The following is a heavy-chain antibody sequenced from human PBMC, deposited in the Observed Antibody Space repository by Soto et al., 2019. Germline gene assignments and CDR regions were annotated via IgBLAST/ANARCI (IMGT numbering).Heavy chain of an antibody. V-gene: IGHV4-59*01. J-gene: IGHJ6*02. CDR2: FSSTGST. D-gene: IGHD3-22*01. CDR1: GASITHYY. Sequence: PSETLSLTCAVSGASITHYYWNWIRQSPGKGLEWIVSFSSTGSTVYNPSLGSRVTISLDTSKNQFSLKLSSVTAADTAVYYCARARYYDSREPYYYYGMDVWGQGTTVTVSS. CDR3: ARARYYDSREPYYYYGMDV.